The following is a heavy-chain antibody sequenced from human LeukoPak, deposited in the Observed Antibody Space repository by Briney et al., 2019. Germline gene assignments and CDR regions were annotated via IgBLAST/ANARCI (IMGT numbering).Heavy chain of an antibody. V-gene: IGHV3-23*01. CDR1: GFPFSNYA. CDR3: AKQDSAVVPASFFFKTEFDF. J-gene: IGHJ4*02. Sequence: GGSLRLSCAASGFPFSNYAMGWVRQAPGKGLEWASAMSNSGDYTYYADSVKGRFTISRDNSKNTLYLQMNTLRAEDTAVYYCAKQDSAVVPASFFFKTEFDFWGQGALVIVSS. CDR2: MSNSGDYT. D-gene: IGHD2-2*01.